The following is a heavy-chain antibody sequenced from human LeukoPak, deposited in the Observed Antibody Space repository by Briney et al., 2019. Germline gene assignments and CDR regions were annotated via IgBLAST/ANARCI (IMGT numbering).Heavy chain of an antibody. Sequence: SETLSLTCAVYGGSFSGYYWRWIRQPPGKGLEWIGEINHSGSTNYNPSLKSRVTISVDTSKNQFSLKLSSVTAADTAVYYCASPRFLSSGWFDYWGQGTLVTVSS. V-gene: IGHV4-34*01. CDR1: GGSFSGYY. CDR3: ASPRFLSSGWFDY. CDR2: INHSGST. J-gene: IGHJ4*02. D-gene: IGHD6-19*01.